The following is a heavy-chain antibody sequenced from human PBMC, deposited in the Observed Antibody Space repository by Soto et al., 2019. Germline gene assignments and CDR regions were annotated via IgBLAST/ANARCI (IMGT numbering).Heavy chain of an antibody. CDR2: IYYSGST. D-gene: IGHD2-2*01. CDR1: GGSISSYY. CDR3: ARADQYCSSTSCYGSYYYYYMDV. V-gene: IGHV4-59*01. J-gene: IGHJ6*03. Sequence: QVQLQESGPGLVKPSETLSLTCTVSGGSISSYYWSWIRQPPGKGLEWIGYIYYSGSTNYNPSLKSRVTMSIETSKNQFSLKLSSMTAADTAVYYWARADQYCSSTSCYGSYYYYYMDVWGKGTTVTVSS.